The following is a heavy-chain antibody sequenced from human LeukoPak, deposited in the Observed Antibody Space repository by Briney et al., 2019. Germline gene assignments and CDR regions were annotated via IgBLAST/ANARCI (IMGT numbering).Heavy chain of an antibody. J-gene: IGHJ6*03. CDR2: ISGTGDST. V-gene: IGHV3-23*01. CDR3: AKEANWNIYMDA. CDR1: GFTFTSYA. Sequence: RGSLTLACAASGFTFTSYAMSWVRQAPGKGLEWVSAISGTGDSTYYADSVKGRFTISRDNSKNTLYLQMSSLRGEDTAVYYCAKEANWNIYMDAWGKGTTVTVSS. D-gene: IGHD1/OR15-1a*01.